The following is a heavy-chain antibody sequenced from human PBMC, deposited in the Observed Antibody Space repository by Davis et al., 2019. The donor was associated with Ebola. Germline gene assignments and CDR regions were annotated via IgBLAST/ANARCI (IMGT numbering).Heavy chain of an antibody. D-gene: IGHD6-19*01. Sequence: PGESLRLSCAVSGFTVDTNYMTWVRQAPGKGLEWVSSIYSGGTTYYADSVKGRITISRDNSKNTLYLQMNSLRAEETAVYYCVRDSSGWFYVDSWGQGTLVTVSS. J-gene: IGHJ4*02. CDR3: VRDSSGWFYVDS. V-gene: IGHV3-53*01. CDR1: GFTVDTNY. CDR2: IYSGGTT.